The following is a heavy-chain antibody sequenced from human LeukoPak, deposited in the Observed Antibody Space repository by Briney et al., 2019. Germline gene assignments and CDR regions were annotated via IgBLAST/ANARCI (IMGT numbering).Heavy chain of an antibody. CDR3: ARGFPDWVGSGYPFDV. V-gene: IGHV4-59*11. CDR2: IWHSGHS. Sequence: PSETLSLACDVSGDSMTNHYWHWVRQPPGKGLESIAQIWHSGHSDHNPSLKSRVSISIDTSRTQFSLEMTSVTAADTAVYFCARGFPDWVGSGYPFDVWGQGLLVTVSS. J-gene: IGHJ4*02. CDR1: GDSMTNHY. D-gene: IGHD5-12*01.